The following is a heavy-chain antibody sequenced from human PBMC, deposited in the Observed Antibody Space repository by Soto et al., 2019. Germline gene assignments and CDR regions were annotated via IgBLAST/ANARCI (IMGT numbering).Heavy chain of an antibody. CDR3: ASRERVDAFDV. CDR2: IVPIFGSI. Sequence: QVQLVQSGAQVKKPGSSVKVSCKAPGGTFRNYGITWVRQASGQGLEWLGGIVPIFGSINFAQKFRGRLTITPDESTSTVYLELTSLTSADTAVYYCASRERVDAFDVWGQGTVVTVSS. V-gene: IGHV1-69*01. CDR1: GGTFRNYG. D-gene: IGHD1-26*01. J-gene: IGHJ3*01.